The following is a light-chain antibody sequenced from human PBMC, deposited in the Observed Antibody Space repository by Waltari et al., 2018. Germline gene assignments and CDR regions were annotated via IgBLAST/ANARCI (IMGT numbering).Light chain of an antibody. CDR2: ETR. CDR3: GTWDSSLSGAV. J-gene: IGLJ7*01. V-gene: IGLV1-51*02. CDR1: SSNIGNNY. Sequence: QSVLTQPPSVSAAPGQRVPISCSGGSSNIGNNYVSWYRQFPGAAPKRLSYETRGRPSGIPGRSSGSKSGPSATLDITGLQAGDEADYYCGTWDSSLSGAVFGGGTHLTVL.